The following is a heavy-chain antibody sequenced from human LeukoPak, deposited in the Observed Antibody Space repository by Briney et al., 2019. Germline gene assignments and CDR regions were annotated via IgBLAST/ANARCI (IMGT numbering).Heavy chain of an antibody. CDR1: GDSVSSGGYY. V-gene: IGHV4-31*03. D-gene: IGHD3-10*01. CDR3: ARGGGDFDY. CDR2: IFYSRTT. J-gene: IGHJ4*02. Sequence: PSQTLSLTCTVSGDSVSSGGYYWSWIRQHPGKGLEWIGYIFYSRTTDYNPSLKGRATISVDASKNQMSLTLRSVTAAATAVYYWARGGGDFDYWGQGRLVTVSS.